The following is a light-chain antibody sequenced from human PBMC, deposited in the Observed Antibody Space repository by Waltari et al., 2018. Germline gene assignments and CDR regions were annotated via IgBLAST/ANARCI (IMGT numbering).Light chain of an antibody. Sequence: QSALTQPPSASGSPGQSVTISCTGTSSDVGGFDYVSWYQQHPGKVPRLMIYEVSKPPSGVPDRFFGSKAGNTASLTVSGLQVEDEADYYCSSFAGSSQMLFGGGTKLTVL. CDR3: SSFAGSSQML. V-gene: IGLV2-8*01. CDR1: SSDVGGFDY. CDR2: EVS. J-gene: IGLJ2*01.